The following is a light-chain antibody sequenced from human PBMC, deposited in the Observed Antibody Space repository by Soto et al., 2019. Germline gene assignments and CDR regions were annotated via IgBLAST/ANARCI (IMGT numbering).Light chain of an antibody. Sequence: EIVLTQSPGTLSLSPGERATLSCRASQSVSSSSLAWYQQKPGQAPRLLIYGASSRATGIQDRFSGSGSGTDFTLTISRLEPEDFAVYYCQQYGSSPRYTFGQGTKLEIK. CDR1: QSVSSSS. CDR2: GAS. V-gene: IGKV3-20*01. J-gene: IGKJ2*01. CDR3: QQYGSSPRYT.